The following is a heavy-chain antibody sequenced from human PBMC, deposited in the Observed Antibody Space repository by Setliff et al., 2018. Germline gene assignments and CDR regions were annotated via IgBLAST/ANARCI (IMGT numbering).Heavy chain of an antibody. V-gene: IGHV3-21*01. CDR1: GFTFRTFS. Sequence: GGSLRLSCAASGFTFRTFSMHWVRQAPGKGLEWVSSISPGSIYIYYADSVKGRFTISRDNAENSLYLQMNSLRAEDTAVYYCARSETCHSTHCSPYDYWGQGTPVTVSS. CDR3: ARSETCHSTHCSPYDY. J-gene: IGHJ4*02. CDR2: ISPGSIYI. D-gene: IGHD2-2*01.